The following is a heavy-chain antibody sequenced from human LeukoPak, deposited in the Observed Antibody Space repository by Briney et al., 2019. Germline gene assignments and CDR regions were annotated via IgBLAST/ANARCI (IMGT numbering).Heavy chain of an antibody. CDR3: ATGSGPALDYMVRGLIKAYFQH. J-gene: IGHJ1*01. V-gene: IGHV1-24*01. D-gene: IGHD3-10*01. CDR1: GYTLTELS. CDR2: FDPEDGET. Sequence: ASVKVSCKVSGYTLTELSMHWVRQAPGKGLEWMGGFDPEDGETIYAQKFQGRVTMTEDTSTDTAYMELSSLRSEDTAVYYCATGSGPALDYMVRGLIKAYFQHWGQGTLVTVSS.